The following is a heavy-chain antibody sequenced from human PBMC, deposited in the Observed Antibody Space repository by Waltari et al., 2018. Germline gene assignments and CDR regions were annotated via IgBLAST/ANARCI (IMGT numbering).Heavy chain of an antibody. Sequence: EVQLVESGGGLVQPGGSLRLSCAASGFTFSSYSITWVRQAPGKGLEWVSYISSSSSPIYYADSVKGRFTISRDNAKNSLYLQMNSLRAEDTAVYYCARATTVTQVLIGYWGQGTLVTVSS. V-gene: IGHV3-48*04. CDR3: ARATTVTQVLIGY. D-gene: IGHD4-17*01. CDR2: ISSSSSPI. CDR1: GFTFSSYS. J-gene: IGHJ4*02.